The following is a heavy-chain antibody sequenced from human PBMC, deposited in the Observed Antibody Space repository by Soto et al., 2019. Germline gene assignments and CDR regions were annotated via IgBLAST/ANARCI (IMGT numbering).Heavy chain of an antibody. CDR2: ISAYNGNT. CDR3: GRDDYYYDSSGYYHVIDY. J-gene: IGHJ4*02. V-gene: IGHV1-18*01. Sequence: QVQLVQSGAEGKKPGASVKVSCKASGYTFTSYGISWVRQAPGHGLEWMGWISAYNGNTNYAQQLQGRVTMTPDTSTSTAYMELRGLGSDDTAVYYGGRDDYYYDSSGYYHVIDYWGQGTLVTVSS. CDR1: GYTFTSYG. D-gene: IGHD3-22*01.